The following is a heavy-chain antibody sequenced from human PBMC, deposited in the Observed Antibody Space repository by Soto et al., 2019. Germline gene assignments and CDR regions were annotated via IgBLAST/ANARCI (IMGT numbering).Heavy chain of an antibody. CDR3: ARGRPGYFKTALYYFDY. V-gene: IGHV1-46*01. CDR1: GYTFTSYY. Sequence: ASLKLSCKSSGYTFTSYYIHWVRQAPGQGLEWMGIINPSGGSTSYAQKFQGRVTMTRDTSTSTVYMELSSLRSEDTAVYYCARGRPGYFKTALYYFDYWGQGTLVTVSS. CDR2: INPSGGST. D-gene: IGHD3-22*01. J-gene: IGHJ4*02.